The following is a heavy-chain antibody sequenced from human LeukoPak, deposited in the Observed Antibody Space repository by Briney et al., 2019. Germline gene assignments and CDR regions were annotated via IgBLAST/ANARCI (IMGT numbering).Heavy chain of an antibody. CDR1: GGSFSGYY. Sequence: SETLSLTCAVYGGSFSGYYWSWIRQPPGKGLEWIGEINHSGSTNYNPSLKSRVTISVDTSKNQFSLKLSSVTAADTAVYYCAGGSGDIVVVPAAITSNWYFDLWGRGTLVTVSS. CDR2: INHSGST. J-gene: IGHJ2*01. V-gene: IGHV4-34*01. D-gene: IGHD2-2*02. CDR3: AGGSGDIVVVPAAITSNWYFDL.